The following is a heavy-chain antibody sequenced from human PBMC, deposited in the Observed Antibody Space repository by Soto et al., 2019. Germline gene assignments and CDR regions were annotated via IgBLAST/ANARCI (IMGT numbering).Heavy chain of an antibody. V-gene: IGHV3-74*01. Sequence: VGSLRLACAASGFTFISYWMHWVRQSPGKGLVWVSHINSDGSGISYADSVKGRFTISRDNAKNTLYLQMNSLRGEDKAVYYCARDGEYVYSSCSPYHYGMAVSGQGTT. D-gene: IGHD3-22*01. CDR3: ARDGEYVYSSCSPYHYGMAV. CDR1: GFTFISYW. J-gene: IGHJ6*02. CDR2: INSDGSGI.